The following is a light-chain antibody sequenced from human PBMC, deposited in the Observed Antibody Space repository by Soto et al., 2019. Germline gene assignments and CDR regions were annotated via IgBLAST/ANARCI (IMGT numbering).Light chain of an antibody. J-gene: IGLJ1*01. CDR3: GSWESSLSAYV. Sequence: QSVLTQPASVSGSPGQSITISCTGTSSSNIGGYSVSWYQQLPGTAPKLLIYDDNKRPSGIPDRFSGSKSGTSATLGITGFQTGDKADYYCGSWESSLSAYVFGTGTKVTVL. V-gene: IGLV1-51*01. CDR2: DDN. CDR1: SSNIGGYS.